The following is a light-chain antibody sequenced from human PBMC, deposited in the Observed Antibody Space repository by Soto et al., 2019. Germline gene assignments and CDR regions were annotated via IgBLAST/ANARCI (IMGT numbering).Light chain of an antibody. CDR3: QQYNNWPRT. J-gene: IGKJ1*01. Sequence: ESEITQSPYTLSASPGERATLSCRASQSVSSNLAWYQQKPGQAPRLLIYGASTRATGIPARFSGSGSGTEFTLTISSLQSEDFAVYYCQQYNNWPRTFGQGTKVDIK. V-gene: IGKV3-15*01. CDR2: GAS. CDR1: QSVSSN.